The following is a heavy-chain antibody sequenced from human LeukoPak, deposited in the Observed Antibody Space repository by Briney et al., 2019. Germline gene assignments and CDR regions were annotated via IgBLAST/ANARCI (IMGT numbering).Heavy chain of an antibody. Sequence: GGSLRLSCAASGFTFSSYWMHWVRQAPGKGLVWLSRINSGGNTTGYADSVKGRFTVSRDNAKNTLYLQMNSLRAEDTAVYYCTGEGRGAAGGRYFDYWGQGTLVTVSS. V-gene: IGHV3-74*01. J-gene: IGHJ4*02. CDR3: TGEGRGAAGGRYFDY. D-gene: IGHD6-13*01. CDR2: INSGGNTT. CDR1: GFTFSSYW.